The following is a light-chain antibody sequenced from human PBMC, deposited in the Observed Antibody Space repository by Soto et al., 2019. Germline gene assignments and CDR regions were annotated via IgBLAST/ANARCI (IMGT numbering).Light chain of an antibody. CDR1: QSVSSY. V-gene: IGKV3-11*01. J-gene: IGKJ2*01. Sequence: EIVLTQSPATLSLSPGERAALYCRASQSVSSYLAWYQQKPGQAPRLLIYDASNRATGIPARFSGSVSGTDFTLTISSLEPEDFAVYYCQQRSNWPSFGQGTKLEIK. CDR3: QQRSNWPS. CDR2: DAS.